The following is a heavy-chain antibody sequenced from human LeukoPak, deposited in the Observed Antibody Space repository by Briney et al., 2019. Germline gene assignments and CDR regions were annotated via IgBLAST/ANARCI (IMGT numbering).Heavy chain of an antibody. CDR3: ARGSYASTGQGALDI. CDR1: GFTVSNNY. CDR2: IYSGGST. J-gene: IGHJ3*02. Sequence: GGSLRLSCAASGFTVSNNYMSWVRQAPGKGLEWVSVIYSGGSTNYADSAKGRFIISRDDSKNIMDFQLKSLKAEDTAVDYCARGSYASTGQGALDIWGQGTMVTVSS. V-gene: IGHV3-53*01. D-gene: IGHD3-22*01.